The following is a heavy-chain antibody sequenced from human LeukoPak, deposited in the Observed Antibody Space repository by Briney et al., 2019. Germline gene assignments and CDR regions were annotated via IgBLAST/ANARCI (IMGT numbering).Heavy chain of an antibody. V-gene: IGHV3-9*01. D-gene: IGHD3-10*01. CDR1: GFTFDDYA. J-gene: IGHJ4*02. Sequence: PGGSLRLSCAASGFTFDDYAMHWARQVPGKGPEWVSGISWNSGTIEYADSVKGRFTISRDNGENSLYLQMNSLRTEDTALYYCAKDRDPDGLGSYFVPDYWGQGTLVTVSS. CDR2: ISWNSGTI. CDR3: AKDRDPDGLGSYFVPDY.